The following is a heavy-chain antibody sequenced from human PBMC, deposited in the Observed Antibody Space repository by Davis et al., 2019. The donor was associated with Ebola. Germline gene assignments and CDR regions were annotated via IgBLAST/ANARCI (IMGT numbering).Heavy chain of an antibody. V-gene: IGHV5-51*01. Sequence: GESLKISCKGFGYSFNKHWIGWVRQMPGKGLEWMGIVYPGDSDTRYSPFFQGQVTLSVDKPISTAYFEWRSLKASDTAMDYCARHVLGVRPGDNYYYGLDVWGQGTTVTVSS. D-gene: IGHD3-16*01. CDR3: ARHVLGVRPGDNYYYGLDV. CDR2: VYPGDSDT. CDR1: GYSFNKHW. J-gene: IGHJ6*02.